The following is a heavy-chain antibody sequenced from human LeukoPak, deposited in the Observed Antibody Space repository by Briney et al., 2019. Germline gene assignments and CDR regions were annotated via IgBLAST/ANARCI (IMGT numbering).Heavy chain of an antibody. J-gene: IGHJ3*02. CDR2: IYYSGST. Sequence: SETLSLTCTVSGGSISSYYWSWIRQPPGKGLEWIGYIYYSGSTNCNPSLKSRVTISVDTSKNQFSLKLTSVTAADTAVYYCARGATYDAFDIWGQGTMVTVSS. CDR3: ARGATYDAFDI. V-gene: IGHV4-59*12. D-gene: IGHD5-12*01. CDR1: GGSISSYY.